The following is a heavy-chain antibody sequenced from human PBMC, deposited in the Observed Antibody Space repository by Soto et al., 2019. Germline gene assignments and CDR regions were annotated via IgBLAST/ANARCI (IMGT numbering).Heavy chain of an antibody. V-gene: IGHV4-39*01. CDR3: AGGIAAAAPLATILFDY. J-gene: IGHJ4*02. D-gene: IGHD6-13*01. Sequence: QLQLQESGPGLVKPSETLSLTCTVSGGSISSSSYYWGWIRQPPGKGLEWIGSIYYSGSTYYNPSLKSRVTISVDTSKNQFSLKLSSVTAADTAVYYCAGGIAAAAPLATILFDYWGQGTLVTVSS. CDR2: IYYSGST. CDR1: GGSISSSSYY.